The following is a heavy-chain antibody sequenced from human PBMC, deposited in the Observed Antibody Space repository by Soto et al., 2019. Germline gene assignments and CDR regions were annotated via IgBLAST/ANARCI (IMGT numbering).Heavy chain of an antibody. D-gene: IGHD4-4*01. CDR3: AREIERVTANNFFSYSAMDV. CDR2: VSANNGHT. J-gene: IGHJ6*02. Sequence: ASVKVSCKASGFTFSNYGLNWVRQAPGQGLEWMGWVSANNGHTNYAQNLQGRVSMTTDTSTSTAYMELRGLTFDDTAVYYCAREIERVTANNFFSYSAMDVWAKGPRSPSP. CDR1: GFTFSNYG. V-gene: IGHV1-18*01.